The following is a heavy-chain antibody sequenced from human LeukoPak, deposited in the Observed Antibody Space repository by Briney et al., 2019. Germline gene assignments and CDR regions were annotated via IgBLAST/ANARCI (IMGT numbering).Heavy chain of an antibody. J-gene: IGHJ4*02. CDR2: ISRSSSFI. D-gene: IGHD5-18*01. Sequence: GGSLRLSCAASGFTFSSYSMNWVRQAPGKGLEWVSSISRSSSFIYYADSVKGRFTIYRDNAKNSLYLQMNSLRTEDTAVYYCARGSGYSYAFTGRERTKSRLDYWGQGTLVTVSS. V-gene: IGHV3-21*01. CDR3: ARGSGYSYAFTGRERTKSRLDY. CDR1: GFTFSSYS.